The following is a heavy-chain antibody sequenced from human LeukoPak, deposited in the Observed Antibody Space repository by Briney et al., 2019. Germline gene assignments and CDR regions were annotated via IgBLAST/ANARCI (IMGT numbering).Heavy chain of an antibody. CDR2: IYYSGST. J-gene: IGHJ4*02. D-gene: IGHD6-25*01. V-gene: IGHV4-30-4*08. CDR1: GGSISSGDYY. Sequence: SQALSLTCTVSGGSISSGDYYWSWIRQPPGKGLEWIGYIYYSGSTNYNPSLKSRVTISVDTSKNQFSLKLSSVTAADTAVYYCARKYSSGWIDYWGQGTLVTVSS. CDR3: ARKYSSGWIDY.